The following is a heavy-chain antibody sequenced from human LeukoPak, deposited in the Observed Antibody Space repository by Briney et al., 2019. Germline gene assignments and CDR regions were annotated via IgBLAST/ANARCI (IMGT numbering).Heavy chain of an antibody. Sequence: PSETLSLTCTVSGGSISSSSYYWGWIRQPPGKGLEWIGSIYYSGSTYYNPSLKSRVTISVDTSKNQFSLKLSSVTAADTAVYYCARPSRMVITTHFDYWGQGTLVTVSS. J-gene: IGHJ4*02. CDR1: GGSISSSSYY. CDR3: ARPSRMVITTHFDY. CDR2: IYYSGST. D-gene: IGHD3-22*01. V-gene: IGHV4-39*01.